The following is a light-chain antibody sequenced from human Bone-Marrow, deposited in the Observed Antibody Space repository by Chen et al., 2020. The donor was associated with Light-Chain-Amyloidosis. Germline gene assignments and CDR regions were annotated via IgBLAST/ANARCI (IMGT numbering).Light chain of an antibody. J-gene: IGKJ3*01. CDR1: QSVSSSY. CDR2: AAS. V-gene: IGKV3-20*01. CDR3: QQYGSSPRFT. Sequence: EIVLTQPPGTLSLSLGERATLSCRASQSVSSSYLAWYQQKPGQAPRLLIYAASSRATGIPDRFSGSESGTDFTLTISRLEPEDFAVYYCQQYGSSPRFTFGPGTKVDIK.